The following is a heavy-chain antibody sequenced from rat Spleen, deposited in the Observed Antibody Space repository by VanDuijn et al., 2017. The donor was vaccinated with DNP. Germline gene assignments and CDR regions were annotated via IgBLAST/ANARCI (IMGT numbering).Heavy chain of an antibody. CDR1: GFTFNTYW. J-gene: IGHJ3*01. CDR3: ATPTDPFAY. V-gene: IGHV5-58*01. Sequence: EVQLVETGGGLVQPGRSLKLSCVASGFTFNTYWMFWVRQAPGKGLEWVASINPDGASTYYLDSVKGRFTISRDNAKSTLYLQMDSLRSEDTATYYCATPTDPFAYWGQGTLVTVSS. CDR2: INPDGAST.